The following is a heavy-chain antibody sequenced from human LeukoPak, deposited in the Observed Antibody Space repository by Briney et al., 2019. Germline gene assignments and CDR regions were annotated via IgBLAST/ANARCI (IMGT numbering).Heavy chain of an antibody. CDR2: IIPILGIA. Sequence: ASVKVSCKASGGTFSSYAISWVRQAPGQGLEWMGRIIPILGIANYAQKFQGRVTITADKSTSTAYMELSSLRAEDTAVYYCARFLTYYYDSSDPYYFDYWGQGTLVTVSS. J-gene: IGHJ4*02. CDR3: ARFLTYYYDSSDPYYFDY. D-gene: IGHD3-22*01. V-gene: IGHV1-69*04. CDR1: GGTFSSYA.